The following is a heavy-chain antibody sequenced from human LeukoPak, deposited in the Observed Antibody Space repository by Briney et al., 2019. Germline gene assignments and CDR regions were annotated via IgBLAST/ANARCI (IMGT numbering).Heavy chain of an antibody. CDR1: GGTFSSYT. CDR2: IIPILGIA. V-gene: IGHV1-69*02. D-gene: IGHD5-18*01. J-gene: IGHJ3*02. CDR3: ARTPMVSPNRRGAFEI. Sequence: ASVKVSCKASGGTFSSYTISWVRQAPGQGLEWMGRIIPILGIANYAQKFQGRVTITADKSTSTAYMELSSLRSEDTAVYYCARTPMVSPNRRGAFEIWGQGTMVTVSS.